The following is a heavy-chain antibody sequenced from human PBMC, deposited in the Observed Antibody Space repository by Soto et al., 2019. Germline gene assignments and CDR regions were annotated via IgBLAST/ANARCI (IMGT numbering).Heavy chain of an antibody. D-gene: IGHD6-13*01. CDR3: ARGPGSWYYYYMDV. Sequence: ASVKGSCKASGYTFTSYDINWVRQATGQGLEWMGWMNPNSGNTGYAQKFQGRVTMTRNTSISTAYMELSSLRSEDTAVYYCARGPGSWYYYYMDVWGKGTTVTVSS. V-gene: IGHV1-8*01. CDR1: GYTFTSYD. J-gene: IGHJ6*03. CDR2: MNPNSGNT.